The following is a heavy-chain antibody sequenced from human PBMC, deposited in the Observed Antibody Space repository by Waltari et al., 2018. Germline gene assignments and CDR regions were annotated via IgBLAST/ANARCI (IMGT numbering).Heavy chain of an antibody. Sequence: QVQLQESGPGLVKPSETLSLTCAVSGYSISSGYYWGWIRQPPGKGLEWIGSIDHSGSTYYHPSPNSLVTISVHPPKNQFSLKLGSMTAADTAVYYCARGAGAYVGDLYDYWGQGTLVTVSS. J-gene: IGHJ4*02. CDR1: GYSISSGYY. CDR3: ARGAGAYVGDLYDY. D-gene: IGHD4-17*01. V-gene: IGHV4-38-2*01. CDR2: IDHSGST.